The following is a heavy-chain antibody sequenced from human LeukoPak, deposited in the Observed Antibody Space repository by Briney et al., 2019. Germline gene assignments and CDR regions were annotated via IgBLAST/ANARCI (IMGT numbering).Heavy chain of an antibody. V-gene: IGHV4-59*01. CDR1: GGSISSYY. D-gene: IGHD3-22*01. CDR3: ARAAQYYYDSSGYYFDY. J-gene: IGHJ4*02. CDR2: IYYGENT. Sequence: SETLSLTCTVSGGSISSYYWSWIRQPPGKGLEWIGYIYYGENTNYNPSLKSRVTMSVDTSMNQFSLKLSSVTAADTAVYYCARAAQYYYDSSGYYFDYWGQGTLVTVSS.